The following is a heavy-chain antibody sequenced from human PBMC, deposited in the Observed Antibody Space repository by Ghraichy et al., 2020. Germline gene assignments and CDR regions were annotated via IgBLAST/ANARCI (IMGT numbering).Heavy chain of an antibody. D-gene: IGHD4-17*01. CDR2: ISESGTSK. J-gene: IGHJ4*02. CDR3: AKMADFGDFLSMDY. V-gene: IGHV3-48*02. CDR1: GFTFNSYS. Sequence: GGSLRLSCAASGFTFNSYSMTWVRPAPGKGLEWVSKISESGTSKQYADSVKGRFTVSRDNDKNSLYLLMNSLRDDDTAVYYCAKMADFGDFLSMDYWGQGVLVTVSS.